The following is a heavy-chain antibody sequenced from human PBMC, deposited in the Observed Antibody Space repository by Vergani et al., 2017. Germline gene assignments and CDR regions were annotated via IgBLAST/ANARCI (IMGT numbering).Heavy chain of an antibody. D-gene: IGHD2-21*01. J-gene: IGHJ6*02. CDR3: TTDPRYCGDGSCYWLRDHHYYGMDV. CDR2: IKSPFDRGTT. CDR1: GFSFRNAW. V-gene: IGHV3-15*07. Sequence: EVQLVESGGGIVKPGGSLRLSCVASGFSFRNAWMNWVRRTPGKGLEWVGRIKSPFDRGTTDYAAAVKGRFTISRDDSKNTLFLQMNGLKTEDIGVYYCTTDPRYCGDGSCYWLRDHHYYGMDVWGQGTTVTVSS.